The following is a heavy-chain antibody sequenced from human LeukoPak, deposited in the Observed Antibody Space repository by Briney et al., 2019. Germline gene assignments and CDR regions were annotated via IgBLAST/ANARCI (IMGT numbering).Heavy chain of an antibody. CDR3: AKESAAADTGY. J-gene: IGHJ4*02. V-gene: IGHV3-7*03. CDR1: GFTFSSYW. CDR2: IKQDGSEK. Sequence: PGGSLRLSCAASGFTFSSYWMSWVRQAPGKGLEWVANIKQDGSEKYYVDSVKGRFTISRDNAKNSLYLQMNSLRAEDTAVYYCAKESAAADTGYWGQGTLVTVSS. D-gene: IGHD6-13*01.